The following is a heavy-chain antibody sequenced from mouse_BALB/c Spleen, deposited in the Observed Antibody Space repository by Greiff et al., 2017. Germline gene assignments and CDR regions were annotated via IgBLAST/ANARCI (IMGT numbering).Heavy chain of an antibody. CDR3: ARGGGNYGDYYAMDY. Sequence: EVQLQQSGPELVKPGASVKMSCKASGYTFTSYVMHWVKQKPGQGLEWIGYINPYNDGTKYNEKFKGKATLTSDKSSSTAYMELSSLTSEDSAVYYCARGGGNYGDYYAMDYWGQGTSVTVSS. V-gene: IGHV1-14*01. D-gene: IGHD2-1*01. CDR1: GYTFTSYV. CDR2: INPYNDGT. J-gene: IGHJ4*01.